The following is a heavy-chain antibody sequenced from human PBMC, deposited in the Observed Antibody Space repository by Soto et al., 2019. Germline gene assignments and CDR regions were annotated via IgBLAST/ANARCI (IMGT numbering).Heavy chain of an antibody. Sequence: KPSETLSLTCTVSSGSFSTYYWSWIRRPAGKGLEWIGRIYSTGSTLYNTSLKGRITMSVDTSKNQFSLKLSSVTAADAAVYYCEGGAAADYFDYWGQGPLVTVSS. J-gene: IGHJ4*02. CDR2: IYSTGST. CDR1: SGSFSTYY. D-gene: IGHD6-13*01. V-gene: IGHV4-4*07. CDR3: EGGAAADYFDY.